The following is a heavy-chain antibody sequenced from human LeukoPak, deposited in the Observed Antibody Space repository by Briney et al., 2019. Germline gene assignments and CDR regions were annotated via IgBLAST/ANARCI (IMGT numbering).Heavy chain of an antibody. CDR2: INTDGSST. CDR1: GFTFSSYA. Sequence: GGSLRLSCVASGFTFSSYAMGWVRQAPGKGLVWVSRINTDGSSTDYADSVKGRFTISRDNAKNTLYLQMNSLRAEDTAVYYCARDLDGYRSGNGAWGQGTLVTVSS. CDR3: ARDLDGYRSGNGA. V-gene: IGHV3-74*01. J-gene: IGHJ5*02. D-gene: IGHD5-12*01.